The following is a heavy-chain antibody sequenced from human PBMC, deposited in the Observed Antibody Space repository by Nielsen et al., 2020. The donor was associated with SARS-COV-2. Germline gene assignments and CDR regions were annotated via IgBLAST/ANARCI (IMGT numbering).Heavy chain of an antibody. D-gene: IGHD3-22*01. J-gene: IGHJ4*02. CDR1: GGSFSGYY. CDR2: INHSGST. Sequence: SETLSLTCAVYGGSFSGYYWSWIRQPPGKGLEWIGEINHSGSTNYNPSLKSRVTISVDTSKNQFSLKLSSVTAADTAVYYCARARYYDSSGYYGYWGQGTLVTVSS. CDR3: ARARYYDSSGYYGY. V-gene: IGHV4-34*01.